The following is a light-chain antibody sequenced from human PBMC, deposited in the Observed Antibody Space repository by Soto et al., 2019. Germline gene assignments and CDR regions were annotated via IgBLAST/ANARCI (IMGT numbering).Light chain of an antibody. Sequence: EIVLTQSPGTLSLSPGERATLSCRASQNVNNNYLAWYQQKPGQAPRLLIYGASSRATVISDRFSGSGSATDITLTISRLEPEDFAVYYCQQYGSSPTFGQGTKVEIK. CDR1: QNVNNNY. J-gene: IGKJ1*01. CDR3: QQYGSSPT. CDR2: GAS. V-gene: IGKV3-20*01.